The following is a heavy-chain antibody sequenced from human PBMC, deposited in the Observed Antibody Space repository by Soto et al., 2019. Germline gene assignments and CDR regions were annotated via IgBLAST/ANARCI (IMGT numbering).Heavy chain of an antibody. Sequence: SETLSLTCAVSGYSINSDYYWGCMRQPPGKGLEWIGSVDHSGRTYYSPSLRSRLTIFIDTSKNQFSLRLTSVTAADTAMYFCAKKGYYPSGKVNLFDSWGPGTLVTVSS. CDR1: GYSINSDYY. J-gene: IGHJ4*02. CDR2: VDHSGRT. CDR3: AKKGYYPSGKVNLFDS. D-gene: IGHD3-10*01. V-gene: IGHV4-38-2*01.